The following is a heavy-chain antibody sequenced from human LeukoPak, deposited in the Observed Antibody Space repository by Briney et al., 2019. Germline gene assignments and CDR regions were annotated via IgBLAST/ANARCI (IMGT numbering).Heavy chain of an antibody. CDR3: AADKDGKRYWASSAFDI. D-gene: IGHD1-14*01. Sequence: GALVKVSCKASGFTFTSSAMQWVRQARGQRLEWIGWIVVGSGNTNYAQKFQERVTITRDMSTSTAYMELSSLRSEDTAVYYCAADKDGKRYWASSAFDIWGQGTMVTVSS. CDR2: IVVGSGNT. J-gene: IGHJ3*02. V-gene: IGHV1-58*02. CDR1: GFTFTSSA.